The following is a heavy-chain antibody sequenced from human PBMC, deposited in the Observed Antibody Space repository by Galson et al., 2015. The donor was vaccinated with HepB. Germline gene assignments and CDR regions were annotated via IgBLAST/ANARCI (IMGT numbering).Heavy chain of an antibody. V-gene: IGHV4-39*01. CDR2: IYYSGST. CDR3: ARPGPWGEVDY. D-gene: IGHD3-16*01. Sequence: ETLSLTCTVPGGSISSSSYYWGWIRQPPGKGLEWIGSIYYSGSTYYNPSLKSRVTISVDTSKNQFSLKLSSVTAADTAVYYCARPGPWGEVDYWGQGTLVTVSS. CDR1: GGSISSSSYY. J-gene: IGHJ4*02.